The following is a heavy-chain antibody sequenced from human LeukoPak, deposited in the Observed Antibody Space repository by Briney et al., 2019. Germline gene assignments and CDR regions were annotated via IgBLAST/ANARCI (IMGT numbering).Heavy chain of an antibody. CDR2: IKSKTDGGIT. CDR3: TTDPWGWQHRSYYFDY. CDR1: GFTFSNAW. Sequence: PGGSLRLSCAASGFTFSNAWMSWVRQAPGKGLEWVGRIKSKTDGGITDYAAPVKGRFTISRDDSKNTLYLQMNSLKTEDTAAYYCTTDPWGWQHRSYYFDYWGQGTLVTVSS. D-gene: IGHD4-23*01. J-gene: IGHJ4*02. V-gene: IGHV3-15*01.